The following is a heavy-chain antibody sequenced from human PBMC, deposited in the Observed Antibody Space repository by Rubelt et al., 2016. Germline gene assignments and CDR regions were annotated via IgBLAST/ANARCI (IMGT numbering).Heavy chain of an antibody. Sequence: SMNWVRQAPGKGLEWVSSISSSSSYIYYADSVKGRFTISRDNAKNSLYLQMNSLRAEDTAVYYCARDGGWFGELLYHFDYWGQGTLVTVSS. CDR1: S. D-gene: IGHD3-10*01. V-gene: IGHV3-21*04. CDR2: ISSSSSYI. CDR3: ARDGGWFGELLYHFDY. J-gene: IGHJ4*02.